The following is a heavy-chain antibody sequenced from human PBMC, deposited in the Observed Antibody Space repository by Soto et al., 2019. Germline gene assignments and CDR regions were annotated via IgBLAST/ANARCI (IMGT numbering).Heavy chain of an antibody. CDR1: RFTFTDYW. J-gene: IGHJ4*02. Sequence: EMHLVESGGGLVQAGGSLRLSCAASRFTFTDYWTHWVRQAPGKGLVWVSRINSDGSRTSYADSVTGRFTISRDNAKNTLYLQMNSLRVEDTALYYCARETYRGFYFDYWGQGTLVTVSS. CDR3: ARETYRGFYFDY. CDR2: INSDGSRT. D-gene: IGHD5-18*01. V-gene: IGHV3-74*01.